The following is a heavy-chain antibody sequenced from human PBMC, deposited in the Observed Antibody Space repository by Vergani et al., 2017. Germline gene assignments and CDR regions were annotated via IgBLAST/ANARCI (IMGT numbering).Heavy chain of an antibody. CDR1: FDSIWHLY. V-gene: IGHV4-59*11. J-gene: IGHJ5*02. CDR3: ASDTNSGKRGDR. D-gene: IGHD2-8*01. CDR2: IHYSENT. Sequence: QVQLQESCPGLVKSSETLSLTCSVSFDSIWHLYCNWIRQPPGKGREWIGSIHYSENTNYNPSLKARVTISVDTSKNQFSLTLTSVTAADTAVYYCASDTNSGKRGDRWGQGIMVTVTS.